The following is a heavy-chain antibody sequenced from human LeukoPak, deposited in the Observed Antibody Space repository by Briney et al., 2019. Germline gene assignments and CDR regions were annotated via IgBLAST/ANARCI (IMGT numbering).Heavy chain of an antibody. CDR2: IKQDGSEK. CDR3: ARDTAHTPGIAAAGTEVVFVY. V-gene: IGHV3-7*01. Sequence: GGSLRPSCAASGFTFSSYWMSWVRQAPGKGLEWVANIKQDGSEKYYVDSVKGRFTISRDNAKNSLYLQMNSLRAEDTAVYYCARDTAHTPGIAAAGTEVVFVYWGQGTLVTVSS. D-gene: IGHD6-13*01. J-gene: IGHJ4*02. CDR1: GFTFSSYW.